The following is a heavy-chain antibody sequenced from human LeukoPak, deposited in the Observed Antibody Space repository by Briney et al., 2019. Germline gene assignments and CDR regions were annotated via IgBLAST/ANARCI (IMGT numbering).Heavy chain of an antibody. J-gene: IGHJ4*02. D-gene: IGHD6-19*01. CDR2: IYCSGST. CDR3: ARHGGIAVAGTEVDY. Sequence: PSETLSLTCTVSGGSISSSSYYWGWIRQPPAKGLEWIGSIYCSGSTYYNPSLKSRVTISVDTSKNQFSLKLSSVTAADTAVYYCARHGGIAVAGTEVDYWGQGTLVTVSS. CDR1: GGSISSSSYY. V-gene: IGHV4-39*01.